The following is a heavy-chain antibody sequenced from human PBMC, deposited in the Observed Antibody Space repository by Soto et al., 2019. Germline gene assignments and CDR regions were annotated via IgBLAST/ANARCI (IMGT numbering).Heavy chain of an antibody. CDR2: ISGSGGNT. V-gene: IGHV3-23*01. J-gene: IGHJ5*02. CDR1: GFTFSSYA. Sequence: GGSLRLSCAASGFTFSSYAMSWVRQAPGKGLEWVSAISGSGGNTYYADSVKGRFTISRDNSKNTLYLQMNSLRAEDTAVYYCAKSLYYYHTVGYHWGQGTLVTGSS. D-gene: IGHD3-22*01. CDR3: AKSLYYYHTVGYH.